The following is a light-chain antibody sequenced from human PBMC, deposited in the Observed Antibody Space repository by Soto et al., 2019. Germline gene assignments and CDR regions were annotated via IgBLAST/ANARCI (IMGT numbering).Light chain of an antibody. Sequence: ETVLTQSPATLSLSAGERATLSCRASQSVGTDLAWYQQKPVQAPRLLIHDVVVRATGVPARFSGSGFGTEFTLTISSLEPEEFAVYYCQQRDNWPLTFGGGTKVEIK. CDR1: QSVGTD. J-gene: IGKJ4*01. V-gene: IGKV3-11*01. CDR3: QQRDNWPLT. CDR2: DVV.